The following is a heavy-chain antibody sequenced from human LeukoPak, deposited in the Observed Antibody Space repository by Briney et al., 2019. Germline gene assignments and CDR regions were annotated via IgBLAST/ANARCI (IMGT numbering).Heavy chain of an antibody. CDR2: IKQDGSMT. D-gene: IGHD4-23*01. V-gene: IGHV3-7*01. J-gene: IGHJ4*02. CDR3: ARGESGGYYVY. Sequence: PGGSLRLSCSVSGFTFSNYWMSWVGQAPGRGLEWVANIKQDGSMTQYADSVRGRFTISRDKAKSSVYLQMSSLKAEDSAIYYCARGESGGYYVYWGQGTLVTVSS. CDR1: GFTFSNYW.